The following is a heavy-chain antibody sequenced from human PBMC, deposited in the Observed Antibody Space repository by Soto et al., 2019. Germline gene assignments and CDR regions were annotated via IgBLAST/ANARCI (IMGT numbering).Heavy chain of an antibody. CDR1: GGSISSYY. D-gene: IGHD3-9*01. Sequence: PSETLSLTCTVSGGSISSYYWSWIRQPPGKGLEWIGYIYYSGSTNYNPSLKSRVTISVDTSKNQFSLKLSSVTAADTAVYYCARRRGRYSYGMDVWGQGTTVTVSS. CDR3: ARRRGRYSYGMDV. CDR2: IYYSGST. J-gene: IGHJ6*02. V-gene: IGHV4-59*08.